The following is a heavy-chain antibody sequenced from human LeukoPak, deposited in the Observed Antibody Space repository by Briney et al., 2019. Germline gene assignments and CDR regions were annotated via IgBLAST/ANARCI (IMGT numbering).Heavy chain of an antibody. V-gene: IGHV3-30*04. J-gene: IGHJ5*02. CDR3: AREVTGYSSSWLGNWFDP. CDR2: ISYDGSNK. CDR1: GFTFSSYA. D-gene: IGHD6-13*01. Sequence: GGSLRLSCAASGFTFSSYAMHWVRQAPGKGLEWVAVISYDGSNKYYADSVKGRFTFSRDNSENTLYLQMNSLRAEDTAVYYCAREVTGYSSSWLGNWFDPWGQGTLVTVSS.